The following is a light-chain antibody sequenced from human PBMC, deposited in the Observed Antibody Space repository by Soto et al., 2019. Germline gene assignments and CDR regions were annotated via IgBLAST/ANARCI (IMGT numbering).Light chain of an antibody. CDR3: QRRSNWSTT. V-gene: IGKV3-11*01. CDR1: QSVSSN. J-gene: IGKJ1*01. CDR2: GAS. Sequence: EVVLTQSPDTLSLSPWERATLSCMASQSVSSNLAWYQQKPGQAPRLLIYGASNRATGIPARFSGSGSGTDFTLTISSLEPEDFAVYYCQRRSNWSTTFGQGTKVDIK.